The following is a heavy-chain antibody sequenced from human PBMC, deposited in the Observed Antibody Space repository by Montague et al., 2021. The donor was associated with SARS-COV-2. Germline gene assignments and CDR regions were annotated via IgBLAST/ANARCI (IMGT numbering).Heavy chain of an antibody. Sequence: SETLSLTCTVSGSSISSSNYYWGWIRQPPGEGLEWIAEISHSGSTSYNPSLKSRVTISVDTSKNQFSLKLSSATAADTAVYYCARVPYRLLFVPRYYGMDVWGQGTTVTVSS. CDR2: ISHSGST. CDR1: GSSISSSNYY. D-gene: IGHD2-2*01. J-gene: IGHJ6*02. V-gene: IGHV4-39*07. CDR3: ARVPYRLLFVPRYYGMDV.